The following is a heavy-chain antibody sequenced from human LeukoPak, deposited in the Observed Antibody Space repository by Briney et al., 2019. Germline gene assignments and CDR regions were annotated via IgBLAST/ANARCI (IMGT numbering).Heavy chain of an antibody. D-gene: IGHD6-13*01. CDR3: ALGHSSSFPYYYYYMDV. Sequence: SETLSLTCAVYGGSFSGYYWSWIRQPPGKGLEWIGEINHSGSTNYNPSLKSRVTISVDTSKNQFSLKLSSVTAADTAVYYCALGHSSSFPYYYYYMDVWGKGTTVTVSS. V-gene: IGHV4-34*01. CDR2: INHSGST. CDR1: GGSFSGYY. J-gene: IGHJ6*03.